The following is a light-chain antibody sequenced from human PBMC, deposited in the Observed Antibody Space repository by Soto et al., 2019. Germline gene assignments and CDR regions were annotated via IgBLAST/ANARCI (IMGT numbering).Light chain of an antibody. CDR3: QQSYTTLFT. J-gene: IGKJ3*01. CDR2: AAS. Sequence: SHMHQPPCTLPPPLGDSVPITCRASQTISTWLAWYQQKPGKAPKLLMFAASTLQSGVPSRFSGSGSETDFTLTISSLQPEDLATYYCQQSYTTLFTFGPGTKVDI. V-gene: IGKV1-39*01. CDR1: QTISTW.